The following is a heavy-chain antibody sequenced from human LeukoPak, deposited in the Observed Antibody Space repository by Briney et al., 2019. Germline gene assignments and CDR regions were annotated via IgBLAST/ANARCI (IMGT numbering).Heavy chain of an antibody. CDR1: GFTFSSYS. V-gene: IGHV3-21*01. J-gene: IGHJ5*02. D-gene: IGHD2-21*02. CDR2: ISSSSYI. Sequence: GGSLRLSCAASGFTFSSYSMNWVRQAPGKGLEWVSSISSSSYIYYADSVKGRFTISRDNAKNSLYLQMNSLRAEDTAVYYCARGVGDTGNSWFDPWGQGTLVTVSS. CDR3: ARGVGDTGNSWFDP.